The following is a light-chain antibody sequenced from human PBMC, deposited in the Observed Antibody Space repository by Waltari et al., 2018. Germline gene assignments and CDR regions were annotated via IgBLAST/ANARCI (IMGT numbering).Light chain of an antibody. CDR2: GAS. CDR1: QSVPTTS. Sequence: ELVLTQSPGTLSLSPGERATLSCRASQSVPTTSLVWYQQNPGQAPRLLIYGASSRATGTPDRFSGSGSGTDFTLTINRLEPEDFAVYYCQKYGNSYTFGQGTKLEIK. J-gene: IGKJ2*01. V-gene: IGKV3-20*01. CDR3: QKYGNSYT.